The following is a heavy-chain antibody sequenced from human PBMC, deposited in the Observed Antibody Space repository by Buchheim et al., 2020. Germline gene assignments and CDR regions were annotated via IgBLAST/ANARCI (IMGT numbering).Heavy chain of an antibody. D-gene: IGHD2-15*01. CDR2: IYYSGTT. CDR1: GGSISSSSYY. Sequence: QLQLQESGPGLVKPSETLSLTCTVSGGSISSSSYYWGWIRQPPGKGLEWLGSIYYSGTTYYNPSLKSRVTISVDTSKNQFSLKLSSVTAADTAVYYCEAQVAATKNWFDPWGQGTL. V-gene: IGHV4-39*01. J-gene: IGHJ5*02. CDR3: EAQVAATKNWFDP.